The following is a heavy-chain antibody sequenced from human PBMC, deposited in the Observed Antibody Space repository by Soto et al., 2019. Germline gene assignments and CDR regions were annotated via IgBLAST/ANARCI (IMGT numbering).Heavy chain of an antibody. D-gene: IGHD2-21*02. Sequence: SDTLSLTCSVSGGSISSYYWSWIRQPPGKGLEWIGYIFYSGRSGSTNYNPSLKSRVTISVDTSKNQFSLKLSSVTAADTAVYYCARTALGWFDPWGQGTLVTVSS. CDR2: IFYSGRSGST. J-gene: IGHJ5*02. CDR1: GGSISSYY. V-gene: IGHV4-59*07. CDR3: ARTALGWFDP.